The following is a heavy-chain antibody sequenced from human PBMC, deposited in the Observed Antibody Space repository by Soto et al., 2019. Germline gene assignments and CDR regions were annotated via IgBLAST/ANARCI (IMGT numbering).Heavy chain of an antibody. D-gene: IGHD2-15*01. J-gene: IGHJ3*02. V-gene: IGHV4-61*08. Sequence: PSETLSLTCTVFGGSISSGGYYWSWIRQHPGKGLEWIGYIYYSGSTNYNPSLKSRVTISVDTSKNQFSLKLSSVTAADTAVYYCARDLQGYCGGGSCWGAFDIRGQGTMVTVSS. CDR2: IYYSGST. CDR1: GGSISSGGYY. CDR3: ARDLQGYCGGGSCWGAFDI.